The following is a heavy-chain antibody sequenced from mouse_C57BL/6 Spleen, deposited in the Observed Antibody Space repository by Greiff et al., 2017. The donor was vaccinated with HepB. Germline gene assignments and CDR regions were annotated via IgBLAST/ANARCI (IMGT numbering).Heavy chain of an antibody. J-gene: IGHJ2*01. CDR3: ARGEPYYFDY. CDR2: ISYDGSN. V-gene: IGHV3-6*01. Sequence: EVKLQESGPGLVKPSQSLSLTCSVTGYSITSGYYWNWIRQFPGNKLEWMGYISYDGSNNYNPSLKNRISITRDTFKNQFFLKLNSVTTEDTATYYCARGEPYYFDYWGQGTTLTVSS. CDR1: GYSITSGYY.